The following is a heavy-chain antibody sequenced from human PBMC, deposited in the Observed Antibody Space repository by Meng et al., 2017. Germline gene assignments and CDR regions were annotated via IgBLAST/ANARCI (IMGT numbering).Heavy chain of an antibody. V-gene: IGHV3-30*04. Sequence: GESLKISCAASGFTFSSYAMHWVRQAPGKGLEWVAVISYDGSNKYYADSVKGRFTISRENSKNTLYLQMNSLRAEDTAVYYCARDEQWLGFDYWGQGTLVTVSS. CDR2: ISYDGSNK. CDR3: ARDEQWLGFDY. D-gene: IGHD6-19*01. J-gene: IGHJ4*02. CDR1: GFTFSSYA.